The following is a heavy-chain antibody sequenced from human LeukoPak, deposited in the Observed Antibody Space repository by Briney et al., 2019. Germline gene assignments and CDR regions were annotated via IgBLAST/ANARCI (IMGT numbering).Heavy chain of an antibody. CDR2: LTDTGGST. CDR3: ARKIDSCFEY. J-gene: IGHJ4*02. CDR1: GFTFANYA. V-gene: IGHV3-23*01. Sequence: GGSLRLSCVASGFTFANYAMTWVRQPPGQGLEWVSGLTDTGGSTYYADSVKGRFTISRDNSKNTLYLQMNSLSAEDTAVYYCARKIDSCFEYWGQGTLVTVSS. D-gene: IGHD3-22*01.